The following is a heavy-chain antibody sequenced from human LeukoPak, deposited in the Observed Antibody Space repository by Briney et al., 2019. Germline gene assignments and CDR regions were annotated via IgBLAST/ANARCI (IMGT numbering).Heavy chain of an antibody. D-gene: IGHD6-19*01. V-gene: IGHV4-59*08. CDR1: GGSISSYY. Sequence: SETLSLTCTVSGGSISSYYWSWIRQPPGKGLEWIGYIYYSGSTNYNPSLKSRVTISVDTSKNQFSLKLSSVTAADTAVYYCAGSSGWTGFDYWGQGTLVTVSS. CDR2: IYYSGST. J-gene: IGHJ4*02. CDR3: AGSSGWTGFDY.